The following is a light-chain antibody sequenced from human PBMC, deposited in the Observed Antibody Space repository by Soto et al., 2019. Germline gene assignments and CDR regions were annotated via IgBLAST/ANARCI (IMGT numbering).Light chain of an antibody. Sequence: QSALTQPRSVSGSPGQSVTISCTGTSSDVGGYNYVSWYQQHPGKAPKLMIYDVSKRPSGVPDRFSGSKSGNTVSLTISGLQAEDEADYYCCSYAGSYTLVFGGGTKVTVL. CDR2: DVS. J-gene: IGLJ2*01. CDR3: CSYAGSYTLV. V-gene: IGLV2-11*01. CDR1: SSDVGGYNY.